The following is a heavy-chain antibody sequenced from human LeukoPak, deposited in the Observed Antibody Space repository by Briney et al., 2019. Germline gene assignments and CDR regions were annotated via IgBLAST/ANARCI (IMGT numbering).Heavy chain of an antibody. CDR1: GYSISSGYY. J-gene: IGHJ4*02. D-gene: IGHD1-14*01. Sequence: KASETLSLTCTVSGYSISSGYYWGWIRQSPGKGLEWIGTIWHSGITYYNPSLKSRVTISVDTSKNQFSLNLSSVTAADTAVYYCARLGLNLGNPDHWGQGTLVTVSS. CDR3: ARLGLNLGNPDH. CDR2: IWHSGIT. V-gene: IGHV4-38-2*02.